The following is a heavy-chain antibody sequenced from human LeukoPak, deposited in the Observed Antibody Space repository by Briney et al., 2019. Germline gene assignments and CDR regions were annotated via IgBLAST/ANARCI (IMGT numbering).Heavy chain of an antibody. CDR1: GFPFSNHG. V-gene: IGHV3-23*01. Sequence: GSLRLSCAASGFPFSNHGMNWVRQAPGKGLEWVSGISPSGDITYYAVSVKGRFTISRDNSKNSLYLEVISLTAEDTAVYYCAKDDAWLRFGEWSQGTLVTVSS. J-gene: IGHJ4*02. CDR2: ISPSGDIT. D-gene: IGHD3-10*01. CDR3: AKDDAWLRFGE.